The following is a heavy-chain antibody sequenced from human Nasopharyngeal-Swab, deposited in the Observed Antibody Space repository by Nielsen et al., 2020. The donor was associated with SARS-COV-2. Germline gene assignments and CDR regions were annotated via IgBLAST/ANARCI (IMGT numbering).Heavy chain of an antibody. D-gene: IGHD6-19*01. Sequence: ASVKVSCKASGYIFTSYDISWVRQARLQGLDWMGWIGAYNGNPNYAKKFQDRVTMTTDTSTSIVYMELRSLRSDDTAVYYCARHGVAEDYWGQGTLVTVSS. J-gene: IGHJ4*02. CDR2: IGAYNGNP. V-gene: IGHV1-18*01. CDR1: GYIFTSYD. CDR3: ARHGVAEDY.